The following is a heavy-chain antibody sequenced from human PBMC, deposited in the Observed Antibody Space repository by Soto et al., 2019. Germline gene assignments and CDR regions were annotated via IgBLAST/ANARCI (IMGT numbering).Heavy chain of an antibody. Sequence: SETLSLTCTVSGGSISSGDYYWSWIRQPPGKGLEWIGYIYYSGSTYYNPSLKSRVTISVDTSKNQFSLKLSSVTAADTAVYYCARDLYSYGAIDYWGQGTLVTVSS. V-gene: IGHV4-30-4*01. D-gene: IGHD5-18*01. CDR3: ARDLYSYGAIDY. CDR2: IYYSGST. CDR1: GGSISSGDYY. J-gene: IGHJ4*02.